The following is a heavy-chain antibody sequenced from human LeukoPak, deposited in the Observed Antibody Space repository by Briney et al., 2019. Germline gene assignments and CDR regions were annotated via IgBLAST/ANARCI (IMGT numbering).Heavy chain of an antibody. CDR3: AKDSGGQHIGGPFDY. D-gene: IGHD3-10*01. J-gene: IGHJ4*02. Sequence: ASVKVSCKVSGDTLTELSMHWVRQAPGKGLEWMGGFDPEDGETIYAQKFQGRVTMTEDTSTDTAYMELSSLRAEDMALYYCAKDSGGQHIGGPFDYWGQGTLVTVSS. V-gene: IGHV1-24*01. CDR1: GDTLTELS. CDR2: FDPEDGET.